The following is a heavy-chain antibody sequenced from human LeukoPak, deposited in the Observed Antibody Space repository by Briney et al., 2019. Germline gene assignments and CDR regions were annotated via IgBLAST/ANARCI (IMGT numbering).Heavy chain of an antibody. CDR1: GGSISSSSYY. CDR3: ARLGYCSSTSCAQFDY. Sequence: PSETLSLTCTVSGGSISSSSYYWGWIRQPPGKGLEWIGSIYYSGSTYHNPSLKSRVTISVDTSKNQFSLKLSSVTAADTAVYYCARLGYCSSTSCAQFDYWGQGTLVTVSS. D-gene: IGHD2-2*01. CDR2: IYYSGST. V-gene: IGHV4-39*01. J-gene: IGHJ4*02.